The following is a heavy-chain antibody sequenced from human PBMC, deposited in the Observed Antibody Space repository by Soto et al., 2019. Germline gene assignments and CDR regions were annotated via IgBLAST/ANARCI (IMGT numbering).Heavy chain of an antibody. D-gene: IGHD3-22*01. CDR1: RGTFSNSV. CDR3: ARVXWCDYDISGYGTLQFDY. Sequence: AVPVSYMASRGTFSNSVINWLRQAAQQGREWVGGIIPILGTTNDAQKSQGRVTITGEESTSTAYMELSSLRSEETAVYYGARVXWCDYDISGYGTLQFDYWGQGTLVTVSS. V-gene: IGHV1-69*01. J-gene: IGHJ4*02. CDR2: IIPILGTT.